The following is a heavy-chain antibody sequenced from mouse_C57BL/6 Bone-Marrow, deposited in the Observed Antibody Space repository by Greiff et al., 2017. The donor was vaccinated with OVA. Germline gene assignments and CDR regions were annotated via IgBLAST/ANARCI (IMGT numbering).Heavy chain of an antibody. V-gene: IGHV5-2*01. Sequence: EVQLVASGGGLVQPGASLKLSCESNESAFPSLDMSWVRKTPEKRLELVAAINSDGGSPYSPDTMERRFIISRDNTKKTRYLQMSSLRSEDTALYYCADRGLFAYWGQGTLVTVSA. J-gene: IGHJ3*01. CDR3: ADRGLFAY. CDR2: INSDGGSP. D-gene: IGHD3-2*01. CDR1: ESAFPSLD.